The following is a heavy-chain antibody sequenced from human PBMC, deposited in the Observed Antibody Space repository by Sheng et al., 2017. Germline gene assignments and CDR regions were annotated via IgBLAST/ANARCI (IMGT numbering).Heavy chain of an antibody. J-gene: IGHJ6*02. CDR1: RHLQQLC. CDR3: ARRGIAAAGSLYYYGMDV. D-gene: IGHD6-13*01. CDR2: IIPIFGTA. V-gene: IGHV1-69*01. Sequence: QVQLVQSGAEVKKPWVLGEGLLQGFWRHLQQLCYQLGATGPLDKGLSGWEGIIPIFGTANYAQKFQGRVTITADESTSTAYMELSSLRSEDTAVYYCARRGIAAAGSLYYYGMDVWGQGTTVTVSS.